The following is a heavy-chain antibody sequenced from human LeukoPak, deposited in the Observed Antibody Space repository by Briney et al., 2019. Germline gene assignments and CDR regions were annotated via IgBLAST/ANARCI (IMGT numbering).Heavy chain of an antibody. J-gene: IGHJ4*02. V-gene: IGHV4-38-2*02. D-gene: IGHD3-10*01. CDR2: IYHSGSA. Sequence: PSETLSLTCTVSGYSISSGYCWGWIRQPPGKGLEWIGNIYHSGSAYYNPSLKSRVTISVDTSKNQFSLKLSSVTAADTAVYYCARADYYGSGSLIVDYWGQGTLVTVSS. CDR3: ARADYYGSGSLIVDY. CDR1: GYSISSGYC.